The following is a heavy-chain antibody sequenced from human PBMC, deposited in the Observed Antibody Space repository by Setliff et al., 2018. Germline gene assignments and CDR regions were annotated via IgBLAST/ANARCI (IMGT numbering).Heavy chain of an antibody. CDR3: ARARYCSSTSCYYYYYMDV. J-gene: IGHJ6*03. Sequence: SETLSLTCAVYGGSFSGYYWSWIRQPPGKGLEWIGEINHSGSTNYNPSLKSRVTISVDTSKNQFSLKLSSVTAADTAVYYCARARYCSSTSCYYYYYMDVWGKGTTVTVS. V-gene: IGHV4-34*01. CDR2: INHSGST. CDR1: GGSFSGYY. D-gene: IGHD2-2*01.